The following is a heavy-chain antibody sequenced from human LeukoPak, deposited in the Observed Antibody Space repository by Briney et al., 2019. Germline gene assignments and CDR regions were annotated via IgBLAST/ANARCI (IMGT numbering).Heavy chain of an antibody. CDR1: GFTFSSYW. Sequence: GGSLRLSCAASGFTFSSYWMHWVRQAPGKGLVWVSRINSDGSSTSYADSVKGRFTISRDNAKNTLYLQMNSLRAEDTAVYYCTRDTLYCSGGYCYHDIWGQGTMVTVSS. CDR2: INSDGSST. CDR3: TRDTLYCSGGYCYHDI. J-gene: IGHJ3*02. V-gene: IGHV3-74*01. D-gene: IGHD2-15*01.